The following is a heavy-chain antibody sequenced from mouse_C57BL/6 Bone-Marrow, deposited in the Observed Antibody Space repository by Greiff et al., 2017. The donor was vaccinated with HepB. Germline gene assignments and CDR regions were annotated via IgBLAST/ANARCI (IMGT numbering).Heavy chain of an antibody. V-gene: IGHV1-26*01. CDR3: ARGLYYDYGFAY. D-gene: IGHD2-4*01. Sequence: VQLQQSGPELVKPGASVKISCKASGYTFTDYYMNWVKQSHGKSLEWIGDINPNNGGTSYNQKFKGKATLTVDKSSSTAYMELRSLTSEDSAVYYCARGLYYDYGFAYWGQGTLVTVSA. CDR2: INPNNGGT. CDR1: GYTFTDYY. J-gene: IGHJ3*01.